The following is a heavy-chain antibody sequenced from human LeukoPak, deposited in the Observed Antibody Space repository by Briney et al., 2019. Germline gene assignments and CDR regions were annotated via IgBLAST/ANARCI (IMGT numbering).Heavy chain of an antibody. J-gene: IGHJ5*02. CDR3: AKTPKDTIMKDGSFDP. D-gene: IGHD5-24*01. V-gene: IGHV3-23*01. CDR2: LSGSGGAT. CDR1: GFIFNNYA. Sequence: GGSLRLSCAASGFIFNNYAMNWVRQAPGKGLEWVSSLSGSGGATYYADSVRGRFTISRDNSKDTLYLQMSSLRVEDTAVYYCAKTPKDTIMKDGSFDPWGQGTLVSVSS.